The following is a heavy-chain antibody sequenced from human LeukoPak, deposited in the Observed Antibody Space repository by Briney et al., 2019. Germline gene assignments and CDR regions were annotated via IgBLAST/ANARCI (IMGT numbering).Heavy chain of an antibody. Sequence: PGGSLRLSCAASGFTFSSYGMHWVRQAPGKGLEWVAFIRYDGSNKYYADSVKGRFTISRDNSKNTLYLQMNSLRAEDTAVYYCAKDRRSTAAAIDYWAQGTLVTVSS. CDR3: AKDRRSTAAAIDY. CDR2: IRYDGSNK. V-gene: IGHV3-30*02. D-gene: IGHD6-13*01. J-gene: IGHJ4*02. CDR1: GFTFSSYG.